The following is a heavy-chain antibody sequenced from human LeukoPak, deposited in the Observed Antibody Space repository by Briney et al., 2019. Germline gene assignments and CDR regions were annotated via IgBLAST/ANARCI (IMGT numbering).Heavy chain of an antibody. CDR3: ARDGIAVAGTGGFDY. D-gene: IGHD6-19*01. CDR2: IYYSGNT. J-gene: IGHJ4*02. V-gene: IGHV4-39*07. Sequence: SETLSLTCSVSAGSITNSSYYWGWIRQPPGKGLEWIGSIYYSGNTYYNSFLKSRVTISVDTSKNQFSLKLSSVTAADTAVYYCARDGIAVAGTGGFDYWGQGTLVTVSS. CDR1: AGSITNSSYY.